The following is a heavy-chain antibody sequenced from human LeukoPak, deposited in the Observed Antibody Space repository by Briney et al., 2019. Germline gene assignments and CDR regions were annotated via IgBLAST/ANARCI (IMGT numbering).Heavy chain of an antibody. CDR3: TRDFSAKKATITDI. D-gene: IGHD4/OR15-4a*01. J-gene: IGHJ4*02. Sequence: ASVKVSCKASGYIFLDYGISWLRQAPGQGLEWMGWVGPYNGKTKYSQKFQGRVTMTTDTLTNTAFLELTNLRPDDTATYYRTRDFSAKKATITDIWGQGTMVVVSS. CDR1: GYIFLDYG. V-gene: IGHV1-18*01. CDR2: VGPYNGKT.